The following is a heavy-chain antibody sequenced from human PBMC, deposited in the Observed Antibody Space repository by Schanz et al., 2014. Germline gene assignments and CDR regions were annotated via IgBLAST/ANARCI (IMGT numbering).Heavy chain of an antibody. D-gene: IGHD3-10*01. V-gene: IGHV3-74*01. CDR2: IKSDGSSA. CDR1: GFTFSSYW. CDR3: TRGSGSRSYGWYYDS. J-gene: IGHJ4*02. Sequence: VQLVESGGGFVQPGGSLRLSCAASGFTFSSYWMHWVRQAPGKGLVWISRIKSDGSSASYADSVKGRFTISRDNAKNSMYLQMNSVRAEDSAVYYCTRGSGSRSYGWYYDSWGQGTLVTVSS.